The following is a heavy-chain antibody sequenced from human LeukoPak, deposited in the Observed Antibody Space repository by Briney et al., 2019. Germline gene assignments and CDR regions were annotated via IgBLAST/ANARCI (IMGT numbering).Heavy chain of an antibody. Sequence: PGGSLRLSCAASGFAFSSYSINWVRQAPGKGLEWVSFISSSSSYIYYADSVKGRFTISRDSAKNSLYLQMNSLRAEDTAVYYCARATYYYDSGSYYILDYWGQGILVTVSS. CDR2: ISSSSSYI. J-gene: IGHJ4*02. D-gene: IGHD3-10*01. CDR1: GFAFSSYS. CDR3: ARATYYYDSGSYYILDY. V-gene: IGHV3-21*01.